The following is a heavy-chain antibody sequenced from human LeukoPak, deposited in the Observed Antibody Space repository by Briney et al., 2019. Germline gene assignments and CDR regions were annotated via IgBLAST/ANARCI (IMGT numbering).Heavy chain of an antibody. CDR1: AFTFSTYG. V-gene: IGHV3-21*01. J-gene: IGHJ4*02. CDR3: ARELRFLEWPNRAPFDY. Sequence: PGGSLRLSCVASAFTFSTYGMNWVRQAPGKGLEWVSSISSSSSYIYYADSVKGRFTISRDNAKNSLYLLMNSLRAEDTAVYYCARELRFLEWPNRAPFDYWGQGTLVTVSS. CDR2: ISSSSSYI. D-gene: IGHD3-3*01.